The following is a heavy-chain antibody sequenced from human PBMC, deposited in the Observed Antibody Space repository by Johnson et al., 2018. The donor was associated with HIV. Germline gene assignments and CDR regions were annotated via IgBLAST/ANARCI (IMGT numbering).Heavy chain of an antibody. CDR3: TTAIFGVIVHAFDI. J-gene: IGHJ3*02. D-gene: IGHD3-3*01. CDR2: IESKADGGAA. Sequence: VQLVESGGGLVKPGGSLRLSCAASGFTFSHAWMSWVRQAPGKGLEWVGHIESKADGGAADYAAPLEGRFTISRDDSKSTRYLQMNSLKTEDTAVYYCTTAIFGVIVHAFDIWGQGTMVIVSS. V-gene: IGHV3-15*04. CDR1: GFTFSHAW.